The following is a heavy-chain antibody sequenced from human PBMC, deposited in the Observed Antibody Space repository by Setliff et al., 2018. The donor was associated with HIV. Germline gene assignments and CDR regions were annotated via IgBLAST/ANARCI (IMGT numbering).Heavy chain of an antibody. J-gene: IGHJ6*02. CDR1: GGTFSSYA. D-gene: IGHD4-4*01. Sequence: SVKVSCKASGGTFSSYAISWVRQAPGQGLEWMGGIIPVFRTANYAQKFQGRVTITADESTSTAYMELSSLRSEDTALYYCARDSGDDYSDYYYYGMDVWGQGTTVTVS. CDR3: ARDSGDDYSDYYYYGMDV. CDR2: IIPVFRTA. V-gene: IGHV1-69*13.